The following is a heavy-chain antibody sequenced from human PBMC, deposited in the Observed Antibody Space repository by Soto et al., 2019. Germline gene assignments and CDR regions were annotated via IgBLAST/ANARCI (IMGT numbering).Heavy chain of an antibody. D-gene: IGHD3-3*01. CDR2: INAGSGYT. CDR3: ARDRVSLAMFGVPVGVFKN. V-gene: IGHV1-3*01. Sequence: ASVKVSCKASGYTFTTFAMHWVRQAPGQRPEWLGWINAGSGYTKYSQNFQDRVTINSDTSASTAYMELSSLGSGDTAIYYCARDRVSLAMFGVPVGVFKNWGQGTLVTVSS. CDR1: GYTFTTFA. J-gene: IGHJ4*02.